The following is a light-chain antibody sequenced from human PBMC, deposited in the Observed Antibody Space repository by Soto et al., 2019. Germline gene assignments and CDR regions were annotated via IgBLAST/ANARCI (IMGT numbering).Light chain of an antibody. V-gene: IGLV2-14*01. J-gene: IGLJ1*01. CDR2: QVT. CDR3: NSYSSTSFYV. Sequence: QSALAQPASMSGSPGQSITISCTGSGSDIATFNYVSWYQQYPGKAPKLLIYQVTSRASGVSQRFSGSKSGNTAALTISGLQPEDEAEYYCNSYSSTSFYVFGTGTKLTVL. CDR1: GSDIATFNY.